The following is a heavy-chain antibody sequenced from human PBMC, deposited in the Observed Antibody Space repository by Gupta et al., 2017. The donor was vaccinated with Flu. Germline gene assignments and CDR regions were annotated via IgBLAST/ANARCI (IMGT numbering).Heavy chain of an antibody. CDR1: GGSINVFSFF. CDR2: VHSSGNT. Sequence: QLQLQESGPRLVKPSQTLSLTCSVSGGSINVFSFFWAWIRQVPGKGLEWIGYVHSSGNTHYNPSLRSRLMMSIDTAKNEFSLEMTSLTAADTAMYYCARRGTYYFDFWGQGARVTVSS. CDR3: ARRGTYYFDF. J-gene: IGHJ4*02. V-gene: IGHV4-31*03. D-gene: IGHD1-7*01.